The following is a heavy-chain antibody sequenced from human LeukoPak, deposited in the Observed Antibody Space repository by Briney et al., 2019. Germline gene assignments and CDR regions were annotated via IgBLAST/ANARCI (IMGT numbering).Heavy chain of an antibody. V-gene: IGHV3-66*02. D-gene: IGHD3-16*01. CDR2: TYTDTST. CDR3: AREAWGPVGP. J-gene: IGHJ5*02. Sequence: GGSLRLSRAASGFIHNNNHMSWVPPAPGKGPEWDSLTYTDTSTYYADSLKGRFTISIDKSQNPLNLQMNCLRVEDTGVYYCAREAWGPVGPWGQGTLVTVSS. CDR1: GFIHNNNH.